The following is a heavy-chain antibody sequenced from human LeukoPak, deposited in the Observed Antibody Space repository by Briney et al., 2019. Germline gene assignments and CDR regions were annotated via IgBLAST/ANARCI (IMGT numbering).Heavy chain of an antibody. Sequence: SETLSLTCTVSGGSISNGGYYWSWIRQPPGKGLEWIGYIYHSGSTYYNPSLKSRVTISVDRSKNQFSLKLSSVTAADTAVYYCANLRSSWRSGYYYYYMDVWGKGTTVTVSS. CDR3: ANLRSSWRSGYYYYYMDV. D-gene: IGHD6-13*01. CDR1: GGSISNGGYY. CDR2: IYHSGST. V-gene: IGHV4-30-2*01. J-gene: IGHJ6*03.